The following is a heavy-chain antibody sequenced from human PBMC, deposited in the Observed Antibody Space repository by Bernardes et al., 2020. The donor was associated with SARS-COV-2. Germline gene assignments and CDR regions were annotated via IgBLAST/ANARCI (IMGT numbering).Heavy chain of an antibody. D-gene: IGHD6-13*01. Sequence: SETLSLTCTVSGGSISSYYWSWIRQPPGKGLEWIGYIYYSGSTNYNPSLKSRVTISVDTSKNQFSLKLSSVTAADTAVYYCARGPGEAGYSSSWYDPLGYYYYGMDVWGQGTTVTVSS. CDR3: ARGPGEAGYSSSWYDPLGYYYYGMDV. CDR2: IYYSGST. CDR1: GGSISSYY. V-gene: IGHV4-59*01. J-gene: IGHJ6*02.